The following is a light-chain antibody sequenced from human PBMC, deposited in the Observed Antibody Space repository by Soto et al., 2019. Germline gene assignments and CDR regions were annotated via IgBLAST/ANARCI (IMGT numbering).Light chain of an antibody. Sequence: QSALTQPASVSGSPGQSITISCTGTSSDVGGYNYVSWYQQHTGKAPKLMIYEVSNRPSGVSNRFSGSKSGNTASLTISGLQAEDEADYYCSSYPRGSTLAVVFGGGTKLTVL. V-gene: IGLV2-14*01. J-gene: IGLJ2*01. CDR2: EVS. CDR3: SSYPRGSTLAVV. CDR1: SSDVGGYNY.